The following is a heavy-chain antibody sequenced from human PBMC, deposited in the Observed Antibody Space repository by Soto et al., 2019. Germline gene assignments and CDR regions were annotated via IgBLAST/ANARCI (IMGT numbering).Heavy chain of an antibody. D-gene: IGHD6-6*01. CDR2: ISSSSSYI. CDR1: GFTFSSYS. CDR3: ARLSGQLGRVPDAFDI. J-gene: IGHJ3*02. V-gene: IGHV3-21*01. Sequence: GGSLRLSCAASGFTFSSYSMNWVRQAPGKGLEWVSSISSSSSYIYYADSVKGRFTISRDNAKNSLYLQMNSLRAEDTAVYYCARLSGQLGRVPDAFDIWGQGTMVTVSS.